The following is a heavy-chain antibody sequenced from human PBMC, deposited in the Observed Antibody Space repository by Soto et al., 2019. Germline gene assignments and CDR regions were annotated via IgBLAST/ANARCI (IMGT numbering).Heavy chain of an antibody. CDR1: GFTFSSHG. D-gene: IGHD5-12*01. V-gene: IGHV3-33*01. Sequence: QVQVVESGGGVVQPGRSLRLSCAASGFTFSSHGMHWVRQAPGKGLEWVALVWYDGRNKDYADSVKGRFTISRDNSKNTLYLQMNSLRDEDTAVYYCVRAAGYSGNDYVYYYGMDVWCPGTTVTVSS. J-gene: IGHJ6*02. CDR2: VWYDGRNK. CDR3: VRAAGYSGNDYVYYYGMDV.